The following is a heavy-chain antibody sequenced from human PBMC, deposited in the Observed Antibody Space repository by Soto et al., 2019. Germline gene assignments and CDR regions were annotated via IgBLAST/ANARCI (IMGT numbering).Heavy chain of an antibody. J-gene: IGHJ6*02. CDR2: IAFDGSQE. V-gene: IGHV3-30*03. Sequence: QVQLVESGGGVVQPGRALRLSCAASGFSFNTSGMHWVRQAPGKGLEWVADIAFDGSQEFYGDSVRGRFTISRDNSKNTLFLQMKGLTPEDTAVYYCATKVRVTNYLYYGMDVWGQGTTVTVSS. CDR3: ATKVRVTNYLYYGMDV. D-gene: IGHD2-21*02. CDR1: GFSFNTSG.